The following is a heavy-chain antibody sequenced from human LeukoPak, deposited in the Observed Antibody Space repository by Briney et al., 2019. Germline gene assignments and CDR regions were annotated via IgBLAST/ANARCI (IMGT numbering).Heavy chain of an antibody. V-gene: IGHV4-59*01. CDR3: AREPHSMKYYYGSGSLAGILDV. Sequence: PSETLSLTCTVSGGSISNYYWNWIRQPPGKGLEWIGYIYYSGSTNYNPSLKSRVTISVDTSKNQFSLKLSSVTAADTAVYYCAREPHSMKYYYGSGSLAGILDVWGKGTTVTVSS. J-gene: IGHJ6*04. D-gene: IGHD3-10*01. CDR2: IYYSGST. CDR1: GGSISNYY.